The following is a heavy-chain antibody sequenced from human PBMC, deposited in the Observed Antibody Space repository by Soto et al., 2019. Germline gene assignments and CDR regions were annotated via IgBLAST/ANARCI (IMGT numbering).Heavy chain of an antibody. CDR3: ARGPQLLWFETNTKSYYMDV. V-gene: IGHV1-8*01. CDR1: GYTFTSYD. CDR2: MNPNSGNT. J-gene: IGHJ6*03. D-gene: IGHD3-10*01. Sequence: ASVKVSCKASGYTFTSYDINWVRQATGQGLEWMGWMNPNSGNTGYAQKFQGRVTMTRNTSISTAYMELSSLRSEDTAVYYCARGPQLLWFETNTKSYYMDVWGKGTTVTVSS.